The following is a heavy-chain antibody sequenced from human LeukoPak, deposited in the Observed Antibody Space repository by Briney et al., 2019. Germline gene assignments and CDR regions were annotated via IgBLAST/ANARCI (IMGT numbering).Heavy chain of an antibody. J-gene: IGHJ6*03. CDR3: ARSEVAATPDYYYYYMDV. D-gene: IGHD2-15*01. Sequence: GASVKVSCKAPGYTFTSYDIYWVRQATGQGLEWMGWMNPNSGNTGYAQKFQGRVTITRNTSISTAYMELSSLRSEDTAVYYCARSEVAATPDYYYYYMDVWGKGTTVTVSS. CDR1: GYTFTSYD. V-gene: IGHV1-8*03. CDR2: MNPNSGNT.